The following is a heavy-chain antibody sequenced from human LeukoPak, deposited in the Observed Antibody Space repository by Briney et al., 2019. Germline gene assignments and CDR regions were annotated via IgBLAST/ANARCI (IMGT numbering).Heavy chain of an antibody. V-gene: IGHV4-34*01. CDR2: INHSGTT. CDR3: ASVLRFI. D-gene: IGHD3-3*01. CDR1: GGSFGTYY. J-gene: IGHJ3*02. Sequence: SETLSLTCAVYGGSFGTYYWSWIRQPPGKGLEWIGEINHSGTTNYNPSLKGRGTISVDTSKNQFSLNLNSVTAADTAVYYCASVLRFIWGQGTMVTVSS.